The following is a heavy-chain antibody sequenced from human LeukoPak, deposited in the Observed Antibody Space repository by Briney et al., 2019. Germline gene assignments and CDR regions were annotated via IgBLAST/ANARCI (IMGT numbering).Heavy chain of an antibody. CDR2: IYTSGST. Sequence: SETLSLTCTVSGGPISSYYWSWIRQPPGKGLEWIGYIYTSGSTNYNPSLKSRVTISVDTSKNQFSLKLSSVTAADTAVYYCARRWGVYMDVWGKGTTVTVSS. D-gene: IGHD4-23*01. CDR1: GGPISSYY. V-gene: IGHV4-4*09. J-gene: IGHJ6*03. CDR3: ARRWGVYMDV.